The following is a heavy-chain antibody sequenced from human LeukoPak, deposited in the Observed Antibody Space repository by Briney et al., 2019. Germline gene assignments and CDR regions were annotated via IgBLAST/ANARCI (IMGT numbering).Heavy chain of an antibody. V-gene: IGHV4-59*01. CDR3: ARYGGNFDY. J-gene: IGHJ4*02. CDR1: GGSISSYY. Sequence: SETLSLTCTVSGGSISSYYWSWIRQPPGKGLDWIGYIYYSGSTRYNPSLKSRVTISVDTSKNQFSLKLTSVTAADTAVYYCARYGGNFDYWGQGTLVTVSS. D-gene: IGHD4-23*01. CDR2: IYYSGST.